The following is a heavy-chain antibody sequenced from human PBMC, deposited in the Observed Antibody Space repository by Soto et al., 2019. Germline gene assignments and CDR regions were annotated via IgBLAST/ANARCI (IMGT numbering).Heavy chain of an antibody. V-gene: IGHV3-23*01. Sequence: VHLWESGGGLVQPGEAPRLSCAASGFTFSSSAMSWVRQAPGKGLEWVSTFRESGGTTHYADPVKGRFTMARDTSRNMLFLPMNSLRAEDTAIYYCTKDSHWAIISPTRDYWGQGTLVTVSS. CDR2: FRESGGTT. J-gene: IGHJ4*02. D-gene: IGHD2-2*01. CDR1: GFTFSSSA. CDR3: TKDSHWAIISPTRDY.